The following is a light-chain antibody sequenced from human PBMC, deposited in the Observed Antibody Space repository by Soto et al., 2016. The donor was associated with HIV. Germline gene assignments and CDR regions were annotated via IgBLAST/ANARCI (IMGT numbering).Light chain of an antibody. CDR3: FSAADNNVV. CDR2: KDR. V-gene: IGLV3-27*01. Sequence: SYELIQPSSVSVSPGQTARITCSGYILTKKYVRWFQQKPGQAPILVIYKDRERPSGIPGRFSGSSSGSTVTLTISGAQIEDEADYYCFSAADNNVVFGGGTKTGRP. CDR1: ILTKKY. J-gene: IGLJ3*02.